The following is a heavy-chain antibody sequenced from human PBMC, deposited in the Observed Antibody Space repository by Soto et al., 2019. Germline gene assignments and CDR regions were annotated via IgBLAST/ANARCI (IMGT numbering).Heavy chain of an antibody. D-gene: IGHD4-4*01. CDR3: ARGAVTNLYYYSYVMDV. J-gene: IGHJ6*04. CDR2: FYNSGSV. CDR1: GGSISSGGYY. Sequence: SETLSLTCTVSGGSISSGGYYWSWIRQHPGKGLEWVGYFYNSGSVFYNPSLKSRVTISVDTSKNQFSLKLISVTAADTAVYYCARGAVTNLYYYSYVMDVGGKGTTVT. V-gene: IGHV4-31*03.